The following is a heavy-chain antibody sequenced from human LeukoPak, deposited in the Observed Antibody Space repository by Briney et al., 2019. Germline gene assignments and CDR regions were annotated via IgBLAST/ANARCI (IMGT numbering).Heavy chain of an antibody. CDR3: ARVPYDYVWGSYRYTLDY. Sequence: GGSLRLSCAASGFSFNMYAMSWVRQAPGKGLEWVSYISSSSSTIYYADSVKGRFTISRDNAKNSLYLQMNSLRAEDTAVYYCARVPYDYVWGSYRYTLDYWGQGTLVTVSS. CDR1: GFSFNMYA. J-gene: IGHJ4*02. V-gene: IGHV3-48*01. D-gene: IGHD3-16*02. CDR2: ISSSSSTI.